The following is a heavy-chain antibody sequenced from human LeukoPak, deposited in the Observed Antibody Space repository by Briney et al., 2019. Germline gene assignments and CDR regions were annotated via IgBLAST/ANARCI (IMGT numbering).Heavy chain of an antibody. CDR1: RFTFSTYA. J-gene: IGHJ3*02. Sequence: PGRSLRLSCAASRFTFSTYAMHWVRQAPGKGLEWVAVISYDGSNKYYADSVKGRFTISRDNSKNTLYLQMNTLRTEDTAVYYCARDRRSLEAFDIWAKGQWSPSLQ. D-gene: IGHD1-1*01. CDR2: ISYDGSNK. CDR3: ARDRRSLEAFDI. V-gene: IGHV3-30-3*01.